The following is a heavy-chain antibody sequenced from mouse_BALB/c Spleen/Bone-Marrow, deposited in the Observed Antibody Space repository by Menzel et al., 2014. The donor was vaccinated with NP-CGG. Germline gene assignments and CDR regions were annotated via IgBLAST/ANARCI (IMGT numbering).Heavy chain of an antibody. CDR3: ARSRGYYDYWYFDV. D-gene: IGHD2-4*01. CDR2: IDPSDSYT. CDR1: GYTFTSYW. Sequence: VQLQQSGAELVKPGASVKLSCKASGYTFTSYWMHWVKQRPGQRLEWIGEIDPSDSYTNYNQKFKGKATLTVDKSSSTAYMQLSSLTSEDSAVYYCARSRGYYDYWYFDVWGAGTTVTVSS. J-gene: IGHJ1*01. V-gene: IGHV1-69*02.